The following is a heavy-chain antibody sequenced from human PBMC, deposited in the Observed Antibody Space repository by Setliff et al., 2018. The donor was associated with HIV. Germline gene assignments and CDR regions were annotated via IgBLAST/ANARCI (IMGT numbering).Heavy chain of an antibody. D-gene: IGHD3-3*01. CDR1: GYTFTGYY. V-gene: IGHV7-4-1*02. CDR3: ARNYYDVWSLSFGGWFDP. J-gene: IGHJ5*02. CDR2: INTNTGNP. Sequence: ASVKVSCKASGYTFTGYYMHWVRQAPGQGLEWMGWINTNTGNPTYAQGFTGRFGFSLDTSVSTAYLQISSLKAEDTAVYYCARNYYDVWSLSFGGWFDPWGQGTLVTVSS.